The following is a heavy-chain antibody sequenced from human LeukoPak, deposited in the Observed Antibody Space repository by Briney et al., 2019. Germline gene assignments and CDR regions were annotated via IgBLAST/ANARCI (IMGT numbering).Heavy chain of an antibody. D-gene: IGHD6-13*01. Sequence: SVKVSCKASGGTFSSYAISWVRQAPGQGLEWMGRIIPILGIANYARKFQGRVTITADKSTSTAYMELSSLRSEDTAVYYCANRIAAADWRYGMDVWGQGTTVTVSS. CDR1: GGTFSSYA. V-gene: IGHV1-69*04. CDR2: IIPILGIA. CDR3: ANRIAAADWRYGMDV. J-gene: IGHJ6*02.